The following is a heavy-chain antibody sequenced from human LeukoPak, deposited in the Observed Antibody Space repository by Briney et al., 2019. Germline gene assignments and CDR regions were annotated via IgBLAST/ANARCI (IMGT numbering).Heavy chain of an antibody. D-gene: IGHD2-15*01. Sequence: SQTLSLTCTVSGGSISSGGYYWSWIRQHPGKGLEWIGYIYYSGSTYYNPSLKSRVTISVDTSKNQFSLKLSSVTAADTAVYYCARLSCSGGSCYPRARYYGMDVWGQGTTVTVSS. J-gene: IGHJ6*02. CDR1: GGSISSGGYY. CDR3: ARLSCSGGSCYPRARYYGMDV. CDR2: IYYSGST. V-gene: IGHV4-31*03.